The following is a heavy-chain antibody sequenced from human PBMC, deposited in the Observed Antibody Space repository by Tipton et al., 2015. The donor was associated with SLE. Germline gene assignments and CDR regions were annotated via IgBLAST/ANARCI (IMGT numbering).Heavy chain of an antibody. CDR1: GGSFSSYY. V-gene: IGHV4-59*01. Sequence: TLSLTCAVYGGSFSSYYWSWIRQPPGKGLEWIGYIYYSGSTNYNPSLKSRVTISVDTSKNQFSLKLSSVTAADTAVYYCARAGAGYYYYYYMDVWGKGTTVTVSS. CDR3: ARAGAGYYYYYYMDV. CDR2: IYYSGST. J-gene: IGHJ6*03.